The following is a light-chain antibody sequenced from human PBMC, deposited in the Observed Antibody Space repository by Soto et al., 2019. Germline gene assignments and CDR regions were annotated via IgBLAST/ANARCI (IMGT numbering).Light chain of an antibody. CDR3: QQSYGSPPT. CDR2: AAS. Sequence: DIQMTQSPSSLSASVGDRVTITCRASQSISNYLNWYQQKPGKAPKLLIYAASSLQSGVPSRFSGSGSGTDFTLTISSLQPEDFATYYCQQSYGSPPTFGQGTKVDIK. CDR1: QSISNY. J-gene: IGKJ1*01. V-gene: IGKV1-39*01.